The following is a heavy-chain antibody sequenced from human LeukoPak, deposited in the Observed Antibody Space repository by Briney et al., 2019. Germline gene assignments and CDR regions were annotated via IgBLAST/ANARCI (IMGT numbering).Heavy chain of an antibody. D-gene: IGHD3-16*01. CDR1: GFTFSSYA. CDR3: ARGATGDYVWGSYIY. V-gene: IGHV3-30*04. CDR2: ISYDGSNK. J-gene: IGHJ4*02. Sequence: PGGSLRLSCAASGFTFSSYAMHWVRQAPGKGLEWVAVISYDGSNKYYADSVKGRFTISRDNSKNTLYLQMNSLRAEDTAVYYCARGATGDYVWGSYIYWGQGTLVTVSS.